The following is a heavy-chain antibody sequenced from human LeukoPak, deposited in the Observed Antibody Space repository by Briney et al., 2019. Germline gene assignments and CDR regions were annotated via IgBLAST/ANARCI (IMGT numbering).Heavy chain of an antibody. J-gene: IGHJ4*02. CDR3: ARPASTSPLGY. CDR1: GFTFNTYS. CDR2: ISSSGSTI. D-gene: IGHD3-16*01. Sequence: GGSLRLSCAASGFTFNTYSMNWVSQAPGKGLEWVSYISSSGSTIYYADSVKGRFTISRDNANNSLDLQMHSLRAEDTARYYCARPASTSPLGYWGQGTLVTVSS. V-gene: IGHV3-48*04.